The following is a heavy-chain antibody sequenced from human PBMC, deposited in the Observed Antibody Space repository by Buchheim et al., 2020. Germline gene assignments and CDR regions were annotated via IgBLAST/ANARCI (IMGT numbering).Heavy chain of an antibody. CDR2: ISNSSDST. D-gene: IGHD6-13*01. V-gene: IGHV3-23*01. J-gene: IGHJ4*02. Sequence: EVQLLESGGGLVQPGGSLRLSCAASGFTFSSYAMSWVRQAPGKGLEWVSSISNSSDSTYYADFAKGRFTISRDNSQNTLYLQMNGLRVEDTAVYYCALLPAYSSPDYWGQGTL. CDR3: ALLPAYSSPDY. CDR1: GFTFSSYA.